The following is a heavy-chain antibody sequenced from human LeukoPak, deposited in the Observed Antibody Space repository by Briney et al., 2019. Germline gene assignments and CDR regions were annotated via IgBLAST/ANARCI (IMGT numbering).Heavy chain of an antibody. Sequence: GGSLRLSCAASGFTFSSYAMHWVRQAPGKGLEYFSAISSSGGSTYYANSVKGRFTISRDNSKNTLYLQMGSLRAEDMAVYYCARDQREWLRFPDAFDIWGQGTMVTVSS. CDR2: ISSSGGST. D-gene: IGHD5-12*01. CDR1: GFTFSSYA. V-gene: IGHV3-64*01. CDR3: ARDQREWLRFPDAFDI. J-gene: IGHJ3*02.